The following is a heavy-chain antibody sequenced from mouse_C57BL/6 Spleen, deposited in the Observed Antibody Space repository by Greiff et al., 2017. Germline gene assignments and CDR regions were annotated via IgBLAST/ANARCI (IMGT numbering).Heavy chain of an antibody. CDR1: GYTFTSYW. V-gene: IGHV1-55*01. J-gene: IGHJ4*01. CDR3: ARRGDYEDAMDY. D-gene: IGHD2-4*01. Sequence: VQLQQPGAELVKPGASVKMSCKASGYTFTSYWITWVKQRPGQGLEWIGDIYPGSGSTNYNEKFKSKATLTVDTSSSTAYMKQSSLTYEDSAVYYCARRGDYEDAMDYWGQGTSVTVSS. CDR2: IYPGSGST.